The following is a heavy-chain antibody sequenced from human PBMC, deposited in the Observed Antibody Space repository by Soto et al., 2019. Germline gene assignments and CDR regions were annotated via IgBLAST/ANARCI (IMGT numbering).Heavy chain of an antibody. V-gene: IGHV3-53*01. CDR3: ARASIAAAGYYFDY. CDR2: IYSGGST. CDR1: GFSFATYN. D-gene: IGHD6-13*01. Sequence: GGSLRLSCLGSGFSFATYNMNWVRQAPGKGLEWVSVIYSGGSTYYADSVKGRFTISRDNSKNTLYLQMNSLRAEDTAVYYCARASIAAAGYYFDYWGQGTLVTVS. J-gene: IGHJ4*02.